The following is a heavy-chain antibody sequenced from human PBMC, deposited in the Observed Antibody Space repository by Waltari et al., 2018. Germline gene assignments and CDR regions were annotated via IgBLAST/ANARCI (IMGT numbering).Heavy chain of an antibody. V-gene: IGHV3-33*01. CDR2: IGYDGSNK. D-gene: IGHD3-16*02. J-gene: IGHJ4*02. CDR1: GFLFSSSG. Sequence: QVQLVESGGGVVQPGRSLRLSCAASGFLFSSSGMHWVRPAPGKGLEWVAVIGYDGSNKYYADSVKGRFTISRDNSKNTLYLQMNSLRAEDTAVYYCARDYVWGSYRLDYWGQGTLVTVSS. CDR3: ARDYVWGSYRLDY.